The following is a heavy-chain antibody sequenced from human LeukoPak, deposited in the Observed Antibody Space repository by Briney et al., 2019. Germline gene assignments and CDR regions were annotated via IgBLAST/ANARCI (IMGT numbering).Heavy chain of an antibody. Sequence: TGGSLRLSCAASGFTVSSNYMSWVRQSPGKGLEWVSVIYSGDNAYYAASVKGRFTISRDNSKNTLYLQMNSLRAEDTAVYYCAKDIGVWYSSGWRYYYYGMDVWGQGTTVTVSS. V-gene: IGHV3-53*05. CDR3: AKDIGVWYSSGWRYYYYGMDV. CDR2: IYSGDNA. CDR1: GFTVSSNY. J-gene: IGHJ6*02. D-gene: IGHD6-19*01.